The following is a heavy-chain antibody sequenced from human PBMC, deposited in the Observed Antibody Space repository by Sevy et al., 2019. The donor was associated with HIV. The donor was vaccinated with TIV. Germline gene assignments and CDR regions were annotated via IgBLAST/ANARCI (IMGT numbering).Heavy chain of an antibody. CDR1: CGSVNSGVSY. Sequence: SETLSLTCSVSCGSVNSGVSYWSWIRQSPGKGLEWIASIYKGVSTNHNPSLKSRVTISVDTSKNHFSLKLSSVTAADTAVYYCATNQGYPGDWFDPWGQGTPVTVSS. V-gene: IGHV4-61*03. CDR2: IYKGVST. D-gene: IGHD1-1*01. CDR3: ATNQGYPGDWFDP. J-gene: IGHJ5*02.